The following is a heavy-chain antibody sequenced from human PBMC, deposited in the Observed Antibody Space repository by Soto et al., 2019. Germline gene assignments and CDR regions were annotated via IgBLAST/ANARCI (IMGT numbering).Heavy chain of an antibody. Sequence: GGSLRLSCAASGFTFSSYAMSWVRQAPGKGLEWVSAISGSGGSTYYADSVKGRFTISRDNSKNTLYLQMNSLRAEDTAVYYCAKFSLDNWNQFYYYYYYMDVWGKGTTVTVSS. J-gene: IGHJ6*03. V-gene: IGHV3-23*01. CDR3: AKFSLDNWNQFYYYYYYMDV. D-gene: IGHD1-20*01. CDR1: GFTFSSYA. CDR2: ISGSGGST.